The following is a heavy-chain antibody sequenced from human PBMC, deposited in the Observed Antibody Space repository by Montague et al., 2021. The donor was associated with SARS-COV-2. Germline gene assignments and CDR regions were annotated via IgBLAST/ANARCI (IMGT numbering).Heavy chain of an antibody. V-gene: IGHV3-74*01. J-gene: IGHJ3*02. CDR2: INSNGSIT. D-gene: IGHD2/OR15-2a*01. Sequence: SLRLSCAASGFTFSSYWMHWVRQAPGKGLVWVSSINSNGSITHYADSVKGRFTISRDNSKSTLYLQMNNLRAEDTAVYYCAKGGFYRFDAFDTWGQGTIVTVSS. CDR1: GFTFSSYW. CDR3: AKGGFYRFDAFDT.